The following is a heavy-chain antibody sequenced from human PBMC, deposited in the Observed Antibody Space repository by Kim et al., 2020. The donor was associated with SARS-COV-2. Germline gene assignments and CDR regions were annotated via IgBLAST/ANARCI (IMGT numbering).Heavy chain of an antibody. Sequence: SETLSLTCAVYGGSFSGYYWSWIRQPPGKGLEWIGEINHSGSTNYNPSLKSRVTISVDTSKNQFSLKLSSVTAADTAVYYCARTRGYCSSTSCSIYFDYWGQGTLVTVSS. V-gene: IGHV4-34*01. CDR1: GGSFSGYY. D-gene: IGHD2-2*01. CDR2: INHSGST. J-gene: IGHJ4*02. CDR3: ARTRGYCSSTSCSIYFDY.